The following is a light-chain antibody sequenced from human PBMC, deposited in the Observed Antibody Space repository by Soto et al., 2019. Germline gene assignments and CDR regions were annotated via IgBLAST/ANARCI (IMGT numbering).Light chain of an antibody. V-gene: IGKV1-5*03. J-gene: IGKJ1*01. CDR2: KAS. CDR3: QQYGSSPPTWT. Sequence: DIQMTQSPSTLSGSVGDRVTITCRASQTISSWLAWYQQKPGKAPKLLIYKASTLKSGVPSRFSGSGSGTEFTLTSSSLEPEDVAVYYCQQYGSSPPTWTYGQGTKVEIK. CDR1: QTISSW.